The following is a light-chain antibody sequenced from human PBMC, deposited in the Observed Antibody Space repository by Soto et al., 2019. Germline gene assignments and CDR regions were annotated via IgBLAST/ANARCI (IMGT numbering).Light chain of an antibody. CDR1: QTLSTNS. V-gene: IGKV3-20*01. J-gene: IGKJ3*01. CDR2: AAS. Sequence: EIVLTQSPGTLSLSPGERATLSCRASQTLSTNSLAWYQQRPGQTPRLLIYAASTRDTDIPDRVNGSGSGTDFALTISRLEPEDFALYYCQQYNDSPLTFGPGTKVDVK. CDR3: QQYNDSPLT.